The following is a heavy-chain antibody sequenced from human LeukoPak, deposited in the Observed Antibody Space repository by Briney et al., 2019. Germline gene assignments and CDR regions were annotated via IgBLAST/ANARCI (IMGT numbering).Heavy chain of an antibody. CDR3: ARGLRGDWSSDI. CDR1: GFTFSTYE. J-gene: IGHJ3*02. CDR2: ISSSGSTI. Sequence: GGSLRLSCAASGFTFSTYEMNWVRQAPGKGLEWVSYISSSGSTIYYGDSVKGRFTISRDNAKNSLYLQLNSLRAEDTAVYYCARGLRGDWSSDIWGQGTRVTVSS. D-gene: IGHD3-16*01. V-gene: IGHV3-48*03.